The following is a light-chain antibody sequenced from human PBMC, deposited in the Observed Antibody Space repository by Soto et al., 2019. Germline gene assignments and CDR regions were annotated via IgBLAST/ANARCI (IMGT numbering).Light chain of an antibody. J-gene: IGKJ5*01. CDR1: QSVLHSSYNRNS. CDR3: QQYSTSPIT. V-gene: IGKV4-1*01. CDR2: WAS. Sequence: DIAMTQSPDSLAVSLGEMATINCKSSQSVLHSSYNRNSLGWYQQKPGQPPKLLIYWASTRQSGVHDRFSGSGSGTDFSLTISSLQAEDVAVYYCQQYSTSPITFGQGTRLEIK.